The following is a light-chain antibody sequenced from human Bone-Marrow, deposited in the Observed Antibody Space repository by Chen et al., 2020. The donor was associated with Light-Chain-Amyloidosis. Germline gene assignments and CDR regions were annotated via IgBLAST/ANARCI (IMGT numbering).Light chain of an antibody. CDR3: SSITDTTTWV. V-gene: IGLV2-14*03. CDR2: DVN. Sequence: QSALTLPHAGSGSPGQRITISCTGSSSDIGSNKYVSWYQQYPDNAPQLIIYDVNNRPSGVSNRFSGSKSGSTAALTISGLLAEDEAIYYCSSITDTTTWVFGGGTKVTVL. J-gene: IGLJ3*02. CDR1: SSDIGSNKY.